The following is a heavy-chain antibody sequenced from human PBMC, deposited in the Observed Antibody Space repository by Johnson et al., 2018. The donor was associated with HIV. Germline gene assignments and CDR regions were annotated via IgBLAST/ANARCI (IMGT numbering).Heavy chain of an antibody. V-gene: IGHV3-13*01. CDR2: IGTAGDT. J-gene: IGHJ3*02. CDR3: AKGVVYGGEDAFDI. Sequence: VQLVESGGGVVQPGGSLRLSCAASGFIFSSYDMHWVRQATGKGLEWVSAIGTAGDTYYPGSVKGRFTISRENAKNSLYLQMNSLRAEDTAVYYCAKGVVYGGEDAFDIWGQGTMVTVSS. D-gene: IGHD4-23*01. CDR1: GFIFSSYD.